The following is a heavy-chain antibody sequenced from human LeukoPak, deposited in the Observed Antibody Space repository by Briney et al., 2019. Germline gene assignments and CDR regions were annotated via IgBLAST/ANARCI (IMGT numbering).Heavy chain of an antibody. Sequence: GTSLRLSCAASGFIFSNYGMHWVRQAPGKGLGWVAGIWYDGSNKDYVDSVKGRFTISRDNSKNTLYLQMNSLRAEDTAVYYCANNFDYWGQGTLVTVSS. V-gene: IGHV3-33*06. J-gene: IGHJ4*02. CDR2: IWYDGSNK. CDR3: ANNFDY. CDR1: GFIFSNYG.